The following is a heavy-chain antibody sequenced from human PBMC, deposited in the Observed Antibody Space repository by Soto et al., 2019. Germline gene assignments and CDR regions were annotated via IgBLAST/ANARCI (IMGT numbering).Heavy chain of an antibody. CDR2: IKQDGSEK. CDR1: GFTFSSYW. Sequence: EVQLLESGGGLVQPGGSLRLSCAASGFTFSSYWMSWVRQAPGKGLEWVANIKQDGSEKYYVDSVKGRFTISRDNAKNSLYLQMNSLRAEDTAVYYCARFPTVVTRYWYFDLWGRGTLVTVSS. J-gene: IGHJ2*01. V-gene: IGHV3-7*01. D-gene: IGHD4-17*01. CDR3: ARFPTVVTRYWYFDL.